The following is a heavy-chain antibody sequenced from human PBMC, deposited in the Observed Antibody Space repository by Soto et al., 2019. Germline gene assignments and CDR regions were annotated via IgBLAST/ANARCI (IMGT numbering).Heavy chain of an antibody. V-gene: IGHV4-31*03. D-gene: IGHD2-2*02. CDR3: ARAHCSSTSCYTGWNWFDP. CDR1: GGSISSGGYH. Sequence: SETLSLTCTVSGGSISSGGYHWSWIRQHPGKGLEWIGYIYYSGSTYYNPSLKSRVTISVDTSKNQFSLKLSSVTAADTAVYYCARAHCSSTSCYTGWNWFDPWGQGTLVTSPQ. J-gene: IGHJ5*02. CDR2: IYYSGST.